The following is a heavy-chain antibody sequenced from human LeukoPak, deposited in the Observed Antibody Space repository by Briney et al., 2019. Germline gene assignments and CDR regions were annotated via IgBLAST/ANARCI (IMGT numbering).Heavy chain of an antibody. CDR2: ISWNSGSI. CDR3: AKAGGYSSSWTTDAFDI. J-gene: IGHJ3*02. CDR1: GFTFDDYA. V-gene: IGHV3-9*01. D-gene: IGHD6-13*01. Sequence: GRSLRLSCAASGFTFDDYAMHWVRQAPGKGLEWVSGISWNSGSIGYADSVKGRFTISRDNAKNSLYLQMNSLRAEDTALYYCAKAGGYSSSWTTDAFDIWGQGTMVTVSS.